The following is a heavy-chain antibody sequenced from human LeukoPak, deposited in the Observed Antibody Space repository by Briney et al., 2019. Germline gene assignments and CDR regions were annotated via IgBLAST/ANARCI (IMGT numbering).Heavy chain of an antibody. J-gene: IGHJ5*02. V-gene: IGHV3-30*03. CDR1: GFTFSSYG. Sequence: PGGSLRLSCAASGFTFSSYGMHWVRQAPGKGLEWVAVISYDGSNKYYADSVKGRFTISRDNSKNTLYLQMNSLRAEDTAVYYCARDPLNRRNWFDPWGQGTLVTVSS. CDR2: ISYDGSNK. D-gene: IGHD1-14*01. CDR3: ARDPLNRRNWFDP.